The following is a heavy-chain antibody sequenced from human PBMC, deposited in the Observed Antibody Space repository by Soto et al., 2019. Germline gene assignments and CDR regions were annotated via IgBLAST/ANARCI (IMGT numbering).Heavy chain of an antibody. CDR3: ARVFEAGSGWYVATNNWLEP. CDR1: GGSISSYY. Sequence: PSETLSLTCTVSGGSISSYYWSWIRQPPGKGLEWIGYIYYSGSTNYNPSLKSRVTISVDTSKNQFSLKLSSVTAADTAVYYCARVFEAGSGWYVATNNWLEPWGQGTFFTVSS. CDR2: IYYSGST. V-gene: IGHV4-59*01. J-gene: IGHJ5*02. D-gene: IGHD6-19*01.